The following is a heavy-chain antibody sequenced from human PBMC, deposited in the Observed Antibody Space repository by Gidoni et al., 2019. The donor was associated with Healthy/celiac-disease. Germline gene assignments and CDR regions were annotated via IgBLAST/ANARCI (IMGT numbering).Heavy chain of an antibody. Sequence: QVQLQQWGAGLLKPSETLSLTCAVYGGSFSGYYWSWIRQPPGKGLEWIGEINHSGSTNYNPSLKSRVTISVDTSKNQFSLKLSSVTAADTAVYYCARAGWWIAARCLDYWGQGTLVTVSS. D-gene: IGHD6-6*01. V-gene: IGHV4-34*01. J-gene: IGHJ4*02. CDR3: ARAGWWIAARCLDY. CDR2: INHSGST. CDR1: GGSFSGYY.